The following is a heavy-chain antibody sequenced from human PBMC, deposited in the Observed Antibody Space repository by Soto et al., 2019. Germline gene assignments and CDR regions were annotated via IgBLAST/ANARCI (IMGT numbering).Heavy chain of an antibody. CDR3: ARGGKLGGDLDV. CDR2: IIPVLDVT. Sequence: QAQLVQSGAEVKKPGSSVKVSCKASGGTFNRETFSWVRQAPGQGLQWMGRIIPVLDVTEYPQNFQGRVTITADTSTSTVYLDLSGLGSDDTAVYYCARGGKLGGDLDVWGKGTPVIVSS. V-gene: IGHV1-69*02. CDR1: GGTFNRET. D-gene: IGHD3-10*01. J-gene: IGHJ6*04.